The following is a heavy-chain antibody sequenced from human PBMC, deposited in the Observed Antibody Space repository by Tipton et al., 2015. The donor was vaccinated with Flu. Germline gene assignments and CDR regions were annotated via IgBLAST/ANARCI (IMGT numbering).Heavy chain of an antibody. Sequence: GSLRLSCAASGFIFTDYWMAWVRQAPGKGLEWVANINYDGTTIYYRDSVKGRFTISRDNAKNSLYLQMNDLRAEDTAVYYCEREIAGANFYWGQGTLVTVSS. CDR3: EREIAGANFY. J-gene: IGHJ4*02. D-gene: IGHD4/OR15-4a*01. CDR2: INYDGTTI. V-gene: IGHV3-7*01. CDR1: GFIFTDYW.